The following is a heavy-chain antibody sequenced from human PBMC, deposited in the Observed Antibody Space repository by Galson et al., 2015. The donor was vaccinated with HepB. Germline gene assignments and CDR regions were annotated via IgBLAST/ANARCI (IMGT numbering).Heavy chain of an antibody. CDR1: GFTFSSYS. V-gene: IGHV3-21*01. Sequence: SLRLSCAASGFTFSSYSMNWVRQAPGKGLEWVSSISSSSSYIYYADSVKGRFTISRDNAKNSLYLQMNSLRAEDTAVYYCARDAGGGYCSSTSCYGIYFDYWGQGTLVTVSS. D-gene: IGHD2-2*01. J-gene: IGHJ4*02. CDR2: ISSSSSYI. CDR3: ARDAGGGYCSSTSCYGIYFDY.